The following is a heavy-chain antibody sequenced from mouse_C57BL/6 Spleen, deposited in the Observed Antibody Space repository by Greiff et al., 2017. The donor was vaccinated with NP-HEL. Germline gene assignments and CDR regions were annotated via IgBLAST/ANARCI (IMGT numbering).Heavy chain of an antibody. J-gene: IGHJ4*01. CDR2: ISDGGSYT. D-gene: IGHD3-2*02. CDR3: ARENSSGYPLNY. CDR1: GFTFSSYA. Sequence: EVQLQESGGGLVKPGGSLKLSCAASGFTFSSYAMSWVRQPPEKRLEWVATISDGGSYTYYPDNVKGRFTISRDNAKNYLYLQMSHLKSEDTAMYYCARENSSGYPLNYCGQGTSVTVSS. V-gene: IGHV5-4*01.